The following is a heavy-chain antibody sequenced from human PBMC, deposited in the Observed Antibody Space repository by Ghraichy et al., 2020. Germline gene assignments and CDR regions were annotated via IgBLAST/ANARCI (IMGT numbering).Heavy chain of an antibody. J-gene: IGHJ4*02. CDR3: ARQYSRFWSGYNRYYFDY. Sequence: SETLSLTCTVSGGSISSYYWSWIRQPPGKGLEWIGYIYTSGSTNYNPSLKSRVTISVDTSKNQFSLKLSSVTAADTAVYYCARQYSRFWSGYNRYYFDYWGQGTLVTVSS. D-gene: IGHD3-3*01. V-gene: IGHV4-4*09. CDR2: IYTSGST. CDR1: GGSISSYY.